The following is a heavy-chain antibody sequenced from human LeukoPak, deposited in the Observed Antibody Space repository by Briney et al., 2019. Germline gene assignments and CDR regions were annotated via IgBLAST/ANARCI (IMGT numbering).Heavy chain of an antibody. Sequence: GGSLRLSCAASGFTFSDYYMSWMRQAPGKGLEWVSYISSSGSTIYYADSVKGRFTISRDNAKNSLYLQMNSLRAEDTAVYYCARVVTTVIRRLTFDPWGQGTLVTVSS. CDR2: ISSSGSTI. CDR3: ARVVTTVIRRLTFDP. V-gene: IGHV3-11*01. CDR1: GFTFSDYY. J-gene: IGHJ5*02. D-gene: IGHD4-11*01.